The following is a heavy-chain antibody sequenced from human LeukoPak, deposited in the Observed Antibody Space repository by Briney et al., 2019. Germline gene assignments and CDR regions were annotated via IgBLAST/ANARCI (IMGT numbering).Heavy chain of an antibody. Sequence: SQTLSLTCTVSGASISSGDYYWSWIRQPPGKGLEWIGNIYYSGSTYYNPSLKSRLTMSVDTSKNQFSLKLNSVTAADTAVYYCARGNSYYDSSGAFDYWGQGTLVTVSS. CDR2: IYYSGST. V-gene: IGHV4-30-4*01. CDR3: ARGNSYYDSSGAFDY. D-gene: IGHD3-22*01. CDR1: GASISSGDYY. J-gene: IGHJ4*02.